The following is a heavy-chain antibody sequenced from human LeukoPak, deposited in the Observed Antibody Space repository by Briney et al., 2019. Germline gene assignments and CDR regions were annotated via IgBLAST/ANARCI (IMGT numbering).Heavy chain of an antibody. CDR2: INHSGST. V-gene: IGHV4-34*01. Sequence: SETLSLTCAVYGGSFSGYYWSWIRQPPGKGLEWIGEINHSGSTNYNPSLKGRVTISVDTSKNQFSLKLSSVTAADTAVYYCARAKGTVAGTLIAYWGQGTLVTVSS. CDR1: GGSFSGYY. J-gene: IGHJ4*02. D-gene: IGHD6-19*01. CDR3: ARAKGTVAGTLIAY.